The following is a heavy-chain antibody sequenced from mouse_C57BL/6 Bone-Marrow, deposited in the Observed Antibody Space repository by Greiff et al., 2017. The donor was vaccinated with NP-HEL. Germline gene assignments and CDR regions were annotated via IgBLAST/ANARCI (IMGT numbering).Heavy chain of an antibody. CDR2: IGPGSGST. Sequence: VQLQQSGAELVKPGASVKISCKASGYTFTDYYINWVKQRPGQGLEWIGKIGPGSGSTYYNEKFTGKATLTADKSSSTAYMQLSSLTSEDSAVYFCARAGPITTVVAYYAMDYWGQGTSVTVSS. CDR3: ARAGPITTVVAYYAMDY. V-gene: IGHV1-77*01. J-gene: IGHJ4*01. CDR1: GYTFTDYY. D-gene: IGHD1-1*01.